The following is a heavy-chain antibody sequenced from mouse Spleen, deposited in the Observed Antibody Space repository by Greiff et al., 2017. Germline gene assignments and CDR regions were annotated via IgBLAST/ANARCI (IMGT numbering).Heavy chain of an antibody. Sequence: EVQRVESGGDLVKPGGSLKLSCVVSGITFSSYGMSWVRQTPDKRLEWVATISSGGSYTYYPDSVKGRFTISRDNAKNTLYLQMSSLKSEDTAMYYCARHEAYYDYDGFAYWGQGTLVTVSA. J-gene: IGHJ3*01. D-gene: IGHD2-4*01. V-gene: IGHV5-6*01. CDR3: ARHEAYYDYDGFAY. CDR1: GITFSSYG. CDR2: ISSGGSYT.